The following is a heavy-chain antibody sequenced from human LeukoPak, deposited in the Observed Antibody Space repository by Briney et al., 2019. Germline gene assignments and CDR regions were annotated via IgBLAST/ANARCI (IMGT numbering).Heavy chain of an antibody. CDR1: GFTFSAHW. D-gene: IGHD1-1*01. V-gene: IGHV3-7*01. CDR2: IYPDGSQK. Sequence: PGGSLRLSCEASGFTFSAHWMSWVRQAPGKGLEWVASIYPDGSQKYYLDSVRGRFTISRDSTKNSLYLQMFSLGAEDTAVYYCARLLGTSTTYDYWGQGTLVTVSS. J-gene: IGHJ4*02. CDR3: ARLLGTSTTYDY.